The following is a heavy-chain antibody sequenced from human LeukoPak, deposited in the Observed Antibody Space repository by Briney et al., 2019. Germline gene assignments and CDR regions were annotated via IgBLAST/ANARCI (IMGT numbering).Heavy chain of an antibody. D-gene: IGHD2-2*01. CDR1: GYTFISYD. V-gene: IGHV1-8*03. CDR3: ARGPGCTSTSCPYYFDY. Sequence: ASVKVSCKASGYTFISYDINWVRQATGQGLEWMGRMNPNSGNTGYAQKFQGRVTTTTNTSISTAYMELSSLRSDDTAVYYCARGPGCTSTSCPYYFDYWGQGTLVTVSS. CDR2: MNPNSGNT. J-gene: IGHJ4*02.